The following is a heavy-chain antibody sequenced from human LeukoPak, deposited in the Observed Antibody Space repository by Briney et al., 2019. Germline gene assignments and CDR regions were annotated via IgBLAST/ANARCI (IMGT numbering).Heavy chain of an antibody. CDR3: ARARGSYGSNFDY. Sequence: SETLSLTCTVSGGSISSYYWSWIRQPPGKGLEWIGYIYYSGSTNYNPSLKSRVTISVDTSKNQFSLKLSSVTAADTAVYYCARARGSYGSNFDYWGQGTLVTVSS. CDR2: IYYSGST. V-gene: IGHV4-59*01. J-gene: IGHJ4*02. CDR1: GGSISSYY. D-gene: IGHD1-26*01.